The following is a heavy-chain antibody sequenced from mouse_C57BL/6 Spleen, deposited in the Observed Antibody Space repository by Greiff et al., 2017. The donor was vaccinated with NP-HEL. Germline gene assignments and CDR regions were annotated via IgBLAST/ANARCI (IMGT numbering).Heavy chain of an antibody. Sequence: EVKLVESGGDLVKPGGSLKLSCAASGFTFSSYGMSWVRQTPDKGLEWVATISSGGSYTYYPDSVKGRFTISRDNAKNTLYLQMSSLKSEDTAMYYCANLFDYWGQGTTLTVSS. J-gene: IGHJ2*01. CDR3: ANLFDY. V-gene: IGHV5-6*01. CDR2: ISSGGSYT. CDR1: GFTFSSYG.